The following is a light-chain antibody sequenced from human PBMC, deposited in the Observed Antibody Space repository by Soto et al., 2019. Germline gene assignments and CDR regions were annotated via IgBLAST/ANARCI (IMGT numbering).Light chain of an antibody. CDR2: QDN. CDR3: QAWDSSTGV. J-gene: IGLJ1*01. CDR1: KLGDKY. Sequence: SYELTQPPSVSVSPGQTASITCSGDKLGDKYVCWYQQKPGRSPLLVIFQDNKRPSGIPERFSGSNSGNTATLTISGTQAMDEADYYCQAWDSSTGVFGTGTKVTVL. V-gene: IGLV3-1*01.